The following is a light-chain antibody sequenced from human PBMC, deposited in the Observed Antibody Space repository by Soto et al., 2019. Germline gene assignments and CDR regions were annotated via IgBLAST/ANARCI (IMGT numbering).Light chain of an antibody. CDR1: QSISTS. CDR2: AAS. J-gene: IGKJ4*01. Sequence: DIQLTQSPSSLSASVGDTVTITCRASQSISTSLNWYQQKTGKAPKLLISAASSLQSGVPSRFSGSGSGTDFTLTITSLQPEDFATYYCQQSYRTPTFGGGAKVDSK. V-gene: IGKV1-39*01. CDR3: QQSYRTPT.